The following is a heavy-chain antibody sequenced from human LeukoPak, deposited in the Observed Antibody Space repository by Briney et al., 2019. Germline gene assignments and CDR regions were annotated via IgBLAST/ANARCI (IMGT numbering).Heavy chain of an antibody. CDR2: ISAYNGNT. J-gene: IGHJ5*02. Sequence: ASVKVSCKASGYTFTSYGISWVRQAPGQGLEWMGWISAYNGNTNYAQKLQGRVTMTTDTSTSTAYMELRSLRSDDTAVYYCAREYCTNGVCYRSSLSWFDPWGQGTLVTVSS. V-gene: IGHV1-18*01. CDR1: GYTFTSYG. D-gene: IGHD2-8*01. CDR3: AREYCTNGVCYRSSLSWFDP.